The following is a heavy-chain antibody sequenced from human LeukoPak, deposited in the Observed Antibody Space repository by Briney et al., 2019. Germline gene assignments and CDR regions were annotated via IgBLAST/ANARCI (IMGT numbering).Heavy chain of an antibody. D-gene: IGHD2-21*02. CDR1: GFTFSSYA. Sequence: GGSLRLSCAASGFTFSSYAMSWVRQAPGKGLEWVSAISGSGGSTYYADSVKGRFTISRDNSKNTLYLQMNSLRAEDTAVYYCAKGPLHIVVVTAIRDWGQGTLVTVSS. CDR2: ISGSGGST. V-gene: IGHV3-23*01. J-gene: IGHJ4*02. CDR3: AKGPLHIVVVTAIRD.